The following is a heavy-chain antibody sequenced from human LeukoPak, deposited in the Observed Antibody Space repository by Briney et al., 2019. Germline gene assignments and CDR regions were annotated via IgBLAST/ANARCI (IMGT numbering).Heavy chain of an antibody. J-gene: IGHJ6*02. CDR1: GGSISSYY. CDR2: IYYSGST. CDR3: ASSTYYDSWSGYYTGGYYYYYGMDV. V-gene: IGHV4-59*01. D-gene: IGHD3-3*01. Sequence: SETLSLTCTVSGGSISSYYWSWIRQPPGKGLEWIGYIYYSGSTNYNPSLKSRVTISVDTSKNQFSLKLSSVTAADTAVYYCASSTYYDSWSGYYTGGYYYYYGMDVWGQGTTVTVSS.